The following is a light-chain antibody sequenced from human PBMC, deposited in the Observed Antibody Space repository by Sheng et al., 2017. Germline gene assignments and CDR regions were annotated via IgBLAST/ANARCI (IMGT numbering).Light chain of an antibody. V-gene: IGKV3-20*01. CDR3: QQYGSSPLT. J-gene: IGKJ4*01. CDR2: GAS. CDR1: QSVSSSY. Sequence: EIVLTQSPGTLSLSPGERATLSCRASQSVSSSYLAWYQQKPGQAPRLLIYGASSRATAIPDRFSGSGSGTDFTLTIGRLEPEDFAVYYCQQYGSSPLTFGGGTKVKIK.